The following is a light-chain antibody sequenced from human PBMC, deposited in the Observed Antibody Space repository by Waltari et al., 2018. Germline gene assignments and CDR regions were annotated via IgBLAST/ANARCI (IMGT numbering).Light chain of an antibody. Sequence: EIVLTQSPGTLSLSPGERATISCRTSQSVTSTSLAWYRQKPGQAPRLLIYDASSRATGIPDRFSGSGSGTDFTLTISRLEPEDFAVYYCQQYGSSPLTFGGGTKVEIK. CDR1: QSVTSTS. CDR2: DAS. V-gene: IGKV3-20*01. CDR3: QQYGSSPLT. J-gene: IGKJ4*01.